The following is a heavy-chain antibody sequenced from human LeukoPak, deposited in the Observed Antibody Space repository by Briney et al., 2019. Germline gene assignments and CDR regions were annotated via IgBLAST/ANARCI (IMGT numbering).Heavy chain of an antibody. V-gene: IGHV4-59*01. D-gene: IGHD4-17*01. CDR3: ARGGGMTAVHGDLDY. CDR2: MYYSGGT. CDR1: GASITSNF. J-gene: IGHJ4*02. Sequence: PSETLSLTCTVSGASITSNFWSWVRQPPGEGLEWIGYMYYSGGTKYNPPLKSRVTISVDTSKNQFSLKLTSVTAADTAVYYCARGGGMTAVHGDLDYWGQGTLVTVSS.